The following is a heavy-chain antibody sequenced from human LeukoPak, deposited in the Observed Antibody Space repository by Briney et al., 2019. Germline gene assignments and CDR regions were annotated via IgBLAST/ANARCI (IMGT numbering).Heavy chain of an antibody. J-gene: IGHJ4*02. Sequence: GGSLRLSCAASGFTFSSYSMNWVRQAPGKGLEWVSSISSSSSYIYYADSVKGRFTISRDNAKNSLYLQMNSLRAEDTAVYYCARGGPPSGSYFYFDYWGQGTLVTVSS. D-gene: IGHD1-26*01. CDR3: ARGGPPSGSYFYFDY. CDR2: ISSSSSYI. CDR1: GFTFSSYS. V-gene: IGHV3-21*01.